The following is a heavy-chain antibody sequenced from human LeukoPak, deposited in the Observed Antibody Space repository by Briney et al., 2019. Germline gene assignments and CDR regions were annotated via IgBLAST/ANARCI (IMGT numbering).Heavy chain of an antibody. CDR1: GFTFSSYS. V-gene: IGHV3-21*01. D-gene: IGHD3-3*01. CDR2: ISSSSSYI. Sequence: PGGSLRLSCAASGFTFSSYSMNWVRQAPGKGLEWVSSISSSSSYIYYAESVKGRFTISRDNAKNSLYLQMNSLRAEDTAVYYCASPGPIWSGYSSAFDIWGQGTMVTVSS. J-gene: IGHJ3*02. CDR3: ASPGPIWSGYSSAFDI.